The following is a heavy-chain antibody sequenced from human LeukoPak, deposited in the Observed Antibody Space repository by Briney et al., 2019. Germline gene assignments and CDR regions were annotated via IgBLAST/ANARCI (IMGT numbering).Heavy chain of an antibody. J-gene: IGHJ5*02. CDR1: GWSFNHYY. V-gene: IGHV4-34*01. Sequence: SETLSLTCAVYGWSFNHYYWNWIRQPPGKGLEWIGEINARGDTNYNPSLKSRVTISVDTSKKQFSLRLTSLIAADTALYYCARGQVPTARGYNWFDHWGQGTLVTVSS. D-gene: IGHD2-2*01. CDR2: INARGDT. CDR3: ARGQVPTARGYNWFDH.